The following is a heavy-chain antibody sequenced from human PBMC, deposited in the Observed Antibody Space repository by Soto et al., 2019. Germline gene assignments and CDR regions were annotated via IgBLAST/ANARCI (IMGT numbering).Heavy chain of an antibody. J-gene: IGHJ4*02. Sequence: QVQLVESGGGVVRPGRSLRLSCAASGFTFSNYAIHWVRQAPDKGLEWVAVISFDGSDKYYANSVKGRFTISRDNSKNTLYLEMSSLRPEDTAVYYCAWGSGSGWYPVNWGQGTLVTVSS. V-gene: IGHV3-30-3*01. CDR3: AWGSGSGWYPVN. CDR1: GFTFSNYA. D-gene: IGHD6-19*01. CDR2: ISFDGSDK.